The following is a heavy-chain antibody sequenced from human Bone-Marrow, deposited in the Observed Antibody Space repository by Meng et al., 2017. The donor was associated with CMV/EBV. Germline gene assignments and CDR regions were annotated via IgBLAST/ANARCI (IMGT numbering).Heavy chain of an antibody. J-gene: IGHJ3*02. V-gene: IGHV3-23*01. Sequence: GGSLRLSCAASGFTFSSYAMSWVRQAPGKGLEWVSAISGSGGSTYYADSVKGRFTISRDNSKNTLYLQMNSLRAEDTAGNYCAKLLLQQKGVDDAFDIWGQGTMVTASS. CDR3: AKLLLQQKGVDDAFDI. CDR2: ISGSGGST. D-gene: IGHD5-18*01. CDR1: GFTFSSYA.